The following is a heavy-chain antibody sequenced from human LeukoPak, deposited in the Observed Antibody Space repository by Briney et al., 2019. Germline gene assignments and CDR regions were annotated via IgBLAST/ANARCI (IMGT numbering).Heavy chain of an antibody. Sequence: GGSLRLSCVASGFIFSSYGMHWVRQAPGKGLDWVAFIRYDGSNKYYADSVKGRFTISRDNSKNTLYLQMSSLRAEDTAVYYCTRFLYYYDSSTYHDYFDYWGQGTLVTVSS. J-gene: IGHJ4*02. CDR1: GFIFSSYG. V-gene: IGHV3-30*02. CDR3: TRFLYYYDSSTYHDYFDY. D-gene: IGHD3-22*01. CDR2: IRYDGSNK.